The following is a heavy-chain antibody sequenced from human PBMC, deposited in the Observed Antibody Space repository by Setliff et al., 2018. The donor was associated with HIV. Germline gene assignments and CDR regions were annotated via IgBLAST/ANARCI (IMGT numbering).Heavy chain of an antibody. V-gene: IGHV4-39*01. Sequence: LSLTCTVSGDSISSRTYYWGWIRQPPGRGLEWLGSIHYSGSTYYSPSLQSRVTISVDTSKNQFSLKLSSVTAADTAVYYCARGMGGSQVGGDAFDIWGQGTTVTVSS. CDR3: ARGMGGSQVGGDAFDI. J-gene: IGHJ3*02. CDR1: GDSISSRTYY. D-gene: IGHD1-26*01. CDR2: IHYSGST.